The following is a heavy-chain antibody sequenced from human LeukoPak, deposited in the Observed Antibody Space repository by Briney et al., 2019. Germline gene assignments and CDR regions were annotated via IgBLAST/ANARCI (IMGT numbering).Heavy chain of an antibody. V-gene: IGHV3-53*01. D-gene: IGHD5-24*01. CDR3: TRTFLSGDGYKVGYFDY. CDR1: GLTVSSNY. CDR2: IYSSGST. J-gene: IGHJ4*02. Sequence: GGSLRLSCAASGLTVSSNYMSWVRQAPGKGLEWVSLIYSSGSTYYADSVKGRFTISRDNSKNTLFLQMNSLTAEDTAMYYCTRTFLSGDGYKVGYFDYWGQGNPGHRLL.